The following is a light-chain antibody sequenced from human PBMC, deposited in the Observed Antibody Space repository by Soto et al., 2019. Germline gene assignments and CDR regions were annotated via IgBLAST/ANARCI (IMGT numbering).Light chain of an antibody. CDR3: QQYNSWQT. CDR2: GAS. Sequence: EIVMTQSPATLSVSPGERAILSCRASQSVSSNLAWYQQKPGQAPRLLIYGASTRATGIPARFSGSGSGTEFTLTISSLQSEDLAVYYCQQYNSWQTFGQGTKLEIK. J-gene: IGKJ2*01. CDR1: QSVSSN. V-gene: IGKV3D-15*01.